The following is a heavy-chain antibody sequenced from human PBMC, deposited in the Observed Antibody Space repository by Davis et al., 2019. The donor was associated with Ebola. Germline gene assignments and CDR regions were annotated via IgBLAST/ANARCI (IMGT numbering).Heavy chain of an antibody. CDR2: ISSGSTYI. CDR1: GFTLSGFG. D-gene: IGHD1-26*01. CDR3: ARGETKLYYYYMDV. V-gene: IGHV3-21*01. J-gene: IGHJ6*03. Sequence: PGESLKISCATSGFTLSGFGMNWIRQAPGKGLEWVSSISSGSTYIKYAESVKGRFTISRDNARNSLYLQMNSLRADDTAVYYCARGETKLYYYYMDVWGKGTTVTVSS.